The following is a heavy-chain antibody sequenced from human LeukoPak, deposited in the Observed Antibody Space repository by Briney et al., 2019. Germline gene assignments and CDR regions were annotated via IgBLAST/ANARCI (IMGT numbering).Heavy chain of an antibody. Sequence: GGSLRLSCVASGFTFSQYAMNWVRQAPGKGLEWVSYISSSGSTIYYADSVKGRFTISRDNAKNSLYLQMNSLRAEDTAVYYCARGRRPDAFDSWGQGTRVTVSS. V-gene: IGHV3-48*03. CDR1: GFTFSQYA. CDR3: ARGRRPDAFDS. J-gene: IGHJ3*02. CDR2: ISSSGSTI.